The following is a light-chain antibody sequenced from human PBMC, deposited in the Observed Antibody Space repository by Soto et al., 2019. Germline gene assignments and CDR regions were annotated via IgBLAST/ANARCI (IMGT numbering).Light chain of an antibody. J-gene: IGKJ1*01. CDR1: QRVSSN. Sequence: EIVMTQSPATLSVSPGERATLSCRASQRVSSNLAWYQQKPGQAPRLLIYGASTRATGIPHRFSGSVSGTEFTLTISSLQSEDFAVYYCQQYNNWPSWTFGQGTKVEIK. CDR2: GAS. CDR3: QQYNNWPSWT. V-gene: IGKV3-15*01.